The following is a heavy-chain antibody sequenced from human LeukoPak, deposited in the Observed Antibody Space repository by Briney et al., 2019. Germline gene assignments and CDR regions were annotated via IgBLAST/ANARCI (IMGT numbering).Heavy chain of an antibody. D-gene: IGHD3-16*01. CDR2: ITSSSSTI. J-gene: IGHJ4*02. Sequence: PGGSLRLSCAASGFTFNNYNMNWVRQAPGKGLEWISYITSSSSTIYYADSVKGRFTISRDNAKNSLYLQMNSLRAEDTAVYYCASQGGLGPIDYWGQGTLVTVSS. V-gene: IGHV3-48*01. CDR1: GFTFNNYN. CDR3: ASQGGLGPIDY.